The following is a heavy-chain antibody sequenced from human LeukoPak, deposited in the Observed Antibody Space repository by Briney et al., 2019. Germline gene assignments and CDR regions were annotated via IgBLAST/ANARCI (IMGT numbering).Heavy chain of an antibody. CDR2: ISYDGSNK. D-gene: IGHD3-22*01. V-gene: IGHV3-30-3*01. CDR1: GFTFSSYA. CDR3: ARDKPPYYDSSGYYSGYYYYGMDV. J-gene: IGHJ6*02. Sequence: GGSLRLSCAASGFTFSSYAMPWVRQAPGKGLEWVAVISYDGSNKYYADSVKGRFTISRDNSKNTLYLQMNSLRAEDTAVYYCARDKPPYYDSSGYYSGYYYYGMDVWGQGTTVTVSS.